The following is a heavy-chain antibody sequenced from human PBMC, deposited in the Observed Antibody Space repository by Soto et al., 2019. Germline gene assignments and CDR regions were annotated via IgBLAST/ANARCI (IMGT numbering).Heavy chain of an antibody. CDR3: ARDRDGGTYTYFDN. J-gene: IGHJ4*02. V-gene: IGHV3-30*03. Sequence: GGSLRLSCAASGFIFSAFGIHWVRQAPGEGLEWVAFLSHDGSNKYYADSVRGRFSISRDNSKNTVYLQMNSLRADDTAVYYCARDRDGGTYTYFDNWGQGTRVTVS. CDR1: GFIFSAFG. D-gene: IGHD1-26*01. CDR2: LSHDGSNK.